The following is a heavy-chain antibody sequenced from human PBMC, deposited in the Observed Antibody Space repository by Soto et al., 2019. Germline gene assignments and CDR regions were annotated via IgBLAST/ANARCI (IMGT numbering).Heavy chain of an antibody. D-gene: IGHD3-22*01. CDR1: GGSISSYY. V-gene: IGHV4-59*01. CDR3: ARDRDSSGYYSGLDY. Sequence: ASETLSLTCTVSGGSISSYYWSWIRQPPGKGLEWIGYTDYSGSTDYNPSLKSRVTISMDTSKNQFSLKLSSVTAADTAVYYCARDRDSSGYYSGLDYWGQGILVTVSS. J-gene: IGHJ4*02. CDR2: TDYSGST.